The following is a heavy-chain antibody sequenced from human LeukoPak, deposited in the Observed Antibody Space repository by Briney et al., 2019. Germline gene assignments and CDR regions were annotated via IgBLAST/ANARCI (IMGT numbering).Heavy chain of an antibody. D-gene: IGHD1-26*01. CDR3: ARDLAGAGYFDY. Sequence: ASVKASCKASGYTFTGYYMHWVRQAPGQGLEWMGWINPNSGGTNYAQKFQGRVTMTRDTSISTAYMELSRLRSDDTAVYYCARDLAGAGYFDYWGQGTLVTVSS. J-gene: IGHJ4*02. CDR2: INPNSGGT. V-gene: IGHV1-2*02. CDR1: GYTFTGYY.